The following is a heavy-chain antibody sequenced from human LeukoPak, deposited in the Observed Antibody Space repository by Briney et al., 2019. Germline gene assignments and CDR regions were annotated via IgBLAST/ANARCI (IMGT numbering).Heavy chain of an antibody. Sequence: PSATLSLTCAVYGGSFSGYYWSWIRQPPGKGLEWIGEINHSGSTNYNPSLKSRVTISVDTSKNQFSLKLSSVTAADTAVYYCARVGDCSSTSCLSWFDYWGQGTLVTVSS. CDR2: INHSGST. CDR3: ARVGDCSSTSCLSWFDY. J-gene: IGHJ4*02. V-gene: IGHV4-34*01. CDR1: GGSFSGYY. D-gene: IGHD2-2*01.